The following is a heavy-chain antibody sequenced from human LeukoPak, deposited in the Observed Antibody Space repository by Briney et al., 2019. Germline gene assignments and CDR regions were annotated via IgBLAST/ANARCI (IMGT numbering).Heavy chain of an antibody. Sequence: GGSLRLSCAASGFTFSSYSMNWVRQAPGKGLEWVSYISSTSSTIYYADSVKGRFTISRDNAKNSLCLQMDSLRAEDTAVYYCARAGLQQWLSFDNWGQGTLVTVST. CDR2: ISSTSSTI. D-gene: IGHD6-19*01. J-gene: IGHJ4*02. CDR3: ARAGLQQWLSFDN. V-gene: IGHV3-48*01. CDR1: GFTFSSYS.